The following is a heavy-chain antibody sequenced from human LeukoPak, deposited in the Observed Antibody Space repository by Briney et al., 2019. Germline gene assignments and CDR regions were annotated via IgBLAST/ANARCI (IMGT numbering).Heavy chain of an antibody. CDR1: GGTFSSYA. CDR3: ARGSQDVVVTAIHYYYYGMDV. CDR2: IIPIFGKA. D-gene: IGHD2-21*02. V-gene: IGHV1-69*13. J-gene: IGHJ6*02. Sequence: SVKVSCKASGGTFSSYAISWVRRAPGQGLEWMGGIIPIFGKANYAQKFQGRVTITADESTSTAYMELSSLRSEDTAVYYCARGSQDVVVTAIHYYYYGMDVWGQGTTVTVSS.